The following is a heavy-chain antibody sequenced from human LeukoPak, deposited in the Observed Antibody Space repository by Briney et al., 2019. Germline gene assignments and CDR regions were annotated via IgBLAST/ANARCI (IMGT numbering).Heavy chain of an antibody. V-gene: IGHV4-38-2*02. CDR1: GYSIISNSS. Sequence: SGPGLVKPSQTLSLTCTVSGYSIISNSSWSWIRQTPEKGLEWIGNMYHGGNTYYNPSLKSRVTISVDTSKNQFSLRLTSVTAADTALYFCTRSCCLGPSCFSPWGQGVLVIVSS. CDR2: MYHGGNT. J-gene: IGHJ5*02. CDR3: TRSCCLGPSCFSP. D-gene: IGHD2-2*01.